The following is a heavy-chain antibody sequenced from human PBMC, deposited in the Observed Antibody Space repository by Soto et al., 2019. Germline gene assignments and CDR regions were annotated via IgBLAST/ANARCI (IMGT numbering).Heavy chain of an antibody. CDR1: GGPISSSNW. Sequence: SETLSLTCAVSGGPISSSNWWSWVRQPPGKGLEWIGEIYHSGSTTYNPSLRGRVTISVDKSKNQFYLKVSSVTAADSAVYHCARGYNEFDYWGQGTLVTVSS. D-gene: IGHD1-1*01. V-gene: IGHV4-4*02. J-gene: IGHJ4*02. CDR2: IYHSGST. CDR3: ARGYNEFDY.